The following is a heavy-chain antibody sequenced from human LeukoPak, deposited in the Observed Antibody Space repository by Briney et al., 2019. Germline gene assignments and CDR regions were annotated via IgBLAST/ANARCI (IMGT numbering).Heavy chain of an antibody. CDR2: ISSSSGSI. CDR1: GFTFSSYG. CDR3: AKIDSYGSGSPYPNGAFDI. Sequence: GESLKISCAASGFTFSSYGMNWVRQTPGKGLEWVSFISSSSGSIYYAHSAKGRFTISRDNAKNSLHLHMDSLRVEDTAVYYCAKIDSYGSGSPYPNGAFDIWGQGTMVTVSS. V-gene: IGHV3-21*01. J-gene: IGHJ3*02. D-gene: IGHD3-10*01.